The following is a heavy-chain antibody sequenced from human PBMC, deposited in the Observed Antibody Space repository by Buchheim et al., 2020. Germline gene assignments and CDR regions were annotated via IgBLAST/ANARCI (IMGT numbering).Heavy chain of an antibody. V-gene: IGHV4-31*03. CDR1: GGSISSGGYY. Sequence: QVQLQESGPGLVKPSQTLSLTCTVSGGSISSGGYYWSWIRQHPGKGLEWIGYIYYSGSTYYNPSLKSRVTISVDTSKNQFSLKLSSVTAADTAVYHCARGGRITMIVVVGAFDPWGQGTL. CDR2: IYYSGST. CDR3: ARGGRITMIVVVGAFDP. D-gene: IGHD3-22*01. J-gene: IGHJ5*02.